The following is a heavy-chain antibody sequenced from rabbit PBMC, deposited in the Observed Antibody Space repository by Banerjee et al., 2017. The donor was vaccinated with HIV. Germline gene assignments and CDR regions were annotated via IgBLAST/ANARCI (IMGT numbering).Heavy chain of an antibody. CDR1: GFSFSSSYY. CDR3: ARDGSGWGANFNL. V-gene: IGHV1S40*01. Sequence: QSLEESGGGLVQPEGSLTLTCTASGFSFSSSYYMCWVRQAPGKGLEWIACIYGASSGNAYYANWAKGRFTISKTSSTTVTLQLNSLTAADTATYFCARDGSGWGANFNLWGPGTLVTVS. J-gene: IGHJ4*01. CDR2: IYGASSGNA. D-gene: IGHD4-1*01.